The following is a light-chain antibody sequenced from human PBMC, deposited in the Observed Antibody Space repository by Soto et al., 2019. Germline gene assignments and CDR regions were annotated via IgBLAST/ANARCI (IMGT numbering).Light chain of an antibody. Sequence: DIQMTQSPSSLSASVGDRVTLTRWASQGISTYLNWYQQKPGKAPKLLIYAASSLQSGVPSRFSGSGSETDFTLTISSLQPEDFATYSCQQSYSTTWTFGQGTKVDI. CDR3: QQSYSTTWT. J-gene: IGKJ1*01. CDR1: QGISTY. CDR2: AAS. V-gene: IGKV1-39*01.